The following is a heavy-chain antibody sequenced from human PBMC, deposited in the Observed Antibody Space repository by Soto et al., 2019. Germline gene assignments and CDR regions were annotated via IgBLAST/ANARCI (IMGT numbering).Heavy chain of an antibody. CDR1: GYTFTSYA. CDR3: ARAVAVPADFDY. CDR2: INAGNGNT. J-gene: IGHJ4*02. D-gene: IGHD6-19*01. Sequence: ASVKVSCKASGYTFTSYAIHWVRQAPGQRLEWMGWINAGNGNTKYSQKFQGRVTITRDTSASTAYMELSSLRSEDTAVYYCARAVAVPADFDYWGQGTLVTVSS. V-gene: IGHV1-3*01.